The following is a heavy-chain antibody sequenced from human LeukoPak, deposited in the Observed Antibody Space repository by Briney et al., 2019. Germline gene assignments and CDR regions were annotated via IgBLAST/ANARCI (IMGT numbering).Heavy chain of an antibody. D-gene: IGHD3-10*01. J-gene: IGHJ3*02. V-gene: IGHV1-46*01. CDR1: GYTFTSYY. Sequence: GASVKVSCKASGYTFTSYYMHWVRQAPGQGLEWMGIINPSGGSTSYAQKFQGRVTMTRDTSTSTVYMDLSRLRAEDTAVYYCARKSVGEPAFDIWGQGTMVTVSS. CDR3: ARKSVGEPAFDI. CDR2: INPSGGST.